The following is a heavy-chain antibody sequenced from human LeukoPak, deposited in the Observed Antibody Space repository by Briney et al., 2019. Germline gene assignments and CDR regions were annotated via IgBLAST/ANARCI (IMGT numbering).Heavy chain of an antibody. J-gene: IGHJ3*02. CDR1: GYSFTSYW. CDR2: IYPGDSDT. V-gene: IGHV5-51*01. D-gene: IGHD3-22*01. Sequence: GESLKISCKGSGYSFTSYWIGWVRQMPGKGPEWMGIIYPGDSDTRYSPSFQGQVTISADKSISTAYLQWSSLKASDTAMYYCARGPLYYYDSSGYYGAFDIWGQGTMVTVSS. CDR3: ARGPLYYYDSSGYYGAFDI.